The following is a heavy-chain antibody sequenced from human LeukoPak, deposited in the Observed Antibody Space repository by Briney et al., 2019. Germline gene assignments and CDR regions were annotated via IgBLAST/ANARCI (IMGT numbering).Heavy chain of an antibody. CDR3: ARGSTQYSSGWYGLDY. CDR2: ISYDGSNK. V-gene: IGHV3-30*03. Sequence: GGSLRLSCAASGFTFSSYGMHWVRQAPGKGLEWVAVISYDGSNKYYADSVKGRFTISRDNAKNTLYLQMNSLRAEDTAVYYCARGSTQYSSGWYGLDYWGQGTLVTVSS. CDR1: GFTFSSYG. J-gene: IGHJ4*02. D-gene: IGHD6-19*01.